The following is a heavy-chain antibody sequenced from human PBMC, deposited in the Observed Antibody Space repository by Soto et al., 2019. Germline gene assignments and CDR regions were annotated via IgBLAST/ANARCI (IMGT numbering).Heavy chain of an antibody. CDR3: ARAPGGGWSYFDY. CDR1: GGSISSGGYY. CDR2: IYYSGST. Sequence: SETLSLTCTVSGGSISSGGYYWSWIRQHPGKGLEWIGYIYYSGSTYYNPSLKSRVTISVDTSKNQFSLKLSSVTAADTAVYYCARAPGGGWSYFDYWGQGTLVTVSS. D-gene: IGHD6-19*01. V-gene: IGHV4-31*03. J-gene: IGHJ4*02.